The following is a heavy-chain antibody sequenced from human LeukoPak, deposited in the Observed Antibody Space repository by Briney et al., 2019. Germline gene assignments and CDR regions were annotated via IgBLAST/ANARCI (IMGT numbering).Heavy chain of an antibody. J-gene: IGHJ4*02. CDR3: ATIPTVTFFDY. CDR1: GGSMSSSSYY. V-gene: IGHV4-39*07. Sequence: PSETLSLTCTVSGGSMSSSSYYWGWIRQPPGKGLEWIGSIYYSESTYQNPSLKSRVTISVDTSKNQFSLKLSSVTAADTAVYYCATIPTVTFFDYWGQGTLVTVSS. D-gene: IGHD4-17*01. CDR2: IYYSEST.